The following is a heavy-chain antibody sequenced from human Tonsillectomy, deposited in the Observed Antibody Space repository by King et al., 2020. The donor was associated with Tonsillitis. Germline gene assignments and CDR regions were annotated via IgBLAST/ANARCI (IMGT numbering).Heavy chain of an antibody. V-gene: IGHV4-39*01. CDR3: ASETYYDFWRGIGRFDY. J-gene: IGHJ4*02. D-gene: IGHD3-3*01. CDR1: GGSISSSSYD. Sequence: QLQESGPGLVKPSETLSLTCTVSGGSISSSSYDWGWIRQPPGKGLEWIGSIYYSGSTYYNPSLKSRVTISVDTSKNQFSLKLSSVTAADTAVYYCASETYYDFWRGIGRFDYWGQGTLVTVSS. CDR2: IYYSGST.